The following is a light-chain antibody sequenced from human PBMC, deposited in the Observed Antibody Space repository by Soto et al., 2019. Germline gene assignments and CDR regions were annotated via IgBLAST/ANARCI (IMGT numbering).Light chain of an antibody. Sequence: QSALTQPRSVSGSPGQSVTISCTGTSSDVGGYNYVSWYQQHPGKAPKVMIYDVSERPSGVPDRFSGSKSADTASLTISGLQAEDEADYYCCSYAGSNTLVFGGGTKLTVL. CDR3: CSYAGSNTLV. CDR1: SSDVGGYNY. CDR2: DVS. J-gene: IGLJ3*02. V-gene: IGLV2-11*01.